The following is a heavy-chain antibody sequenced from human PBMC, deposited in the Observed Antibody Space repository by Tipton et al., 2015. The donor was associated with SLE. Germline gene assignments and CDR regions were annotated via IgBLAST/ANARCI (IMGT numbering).Heavy chain of an antibody. CDR3: ARLLITRGGYYAMDV. J-gene: IGHJ6*02. CDR1: GGSISSHY. D-gene: IGHD7-27*01. CDR2: IYYSGST. V-gene: IGHV4-59*11. Sequence: TLSLTCTVSGGSISSHYWSWIRQPPGKGLEWIGYIYYSGSTNYNPSLKSRVTISVDTSKNQLSLKLSSVTAADTAVYFCARLLITRGGYYAMDVWGQGTTVTVSS.